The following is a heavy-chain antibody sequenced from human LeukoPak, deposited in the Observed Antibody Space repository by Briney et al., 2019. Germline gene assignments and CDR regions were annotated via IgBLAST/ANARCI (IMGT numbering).Heavy chain of an antibody. J-gene: IGHJ4*02. CDR1: GFTFSSYW. CDR2: IKQDGSEK. CDR3: ALNRYFDWLLLDY. D-gene: IGHD3-9*01. V-gene: IGHV3-7*01. Sequence: GGSLRLSCAASGFTFSSYWMSWVRQAPGKGLEWVANIKQDGSEKYYVDSVKGRFTISRDNAKNSLYLQMNSLRAEDTAVYYCALNRYFDWLLLDYWGQGTLVTVSS.